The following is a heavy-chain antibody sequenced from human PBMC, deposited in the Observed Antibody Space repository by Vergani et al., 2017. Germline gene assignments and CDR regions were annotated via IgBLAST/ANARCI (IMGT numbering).Heavy chain of an antibody. CDR1: GYTFTDYF. CDR2: INPNSGGT. CDR3: ARVGTSSNRDYFDY. Sequence: QVQLVQSGAEVKKPGASVKVSCKASGYTFTDYFMHWVRQAPGQGLEWMGWINPNSGGTNYAQKFQGRVTMTRDTSSSTAYLELSNLRSDDTVVYYCARVGTSSNRDYFDYWGQGTLVTVSS. J-gene: IGHJ4*02. V-gene: IGHV1-2*02. D-gene: IGHD2-2*01.